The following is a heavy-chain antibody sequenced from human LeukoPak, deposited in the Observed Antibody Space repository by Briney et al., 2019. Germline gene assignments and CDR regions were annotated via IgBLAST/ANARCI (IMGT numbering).Heavy chain of an antibody. D-gene: IGHD3-10*01. CDR2: ISAYNGNT. CDR1: GGTFSSYA. CDR3: AREGPQKNHYYGSGSYYNGDDAFDI. V-gene: IGHV1-18*01. J-gene: IGHJ3*02. Sequence: GASVKVSCKASGGTFSSYAISWVRQAPGQGLEWMGWISAYNGNTNYAQKLQGRVTMTTDTSTSTAYMELRSLRSDDTAVYYCAREGPQKNHYYGSGSYYNGDDAFDIWGQGTMVTVSS.